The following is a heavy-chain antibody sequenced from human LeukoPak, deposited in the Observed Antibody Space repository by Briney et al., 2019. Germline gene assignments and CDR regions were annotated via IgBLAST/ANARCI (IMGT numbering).Heavy chain of an antibody. Sequence: GGSLRLSCAASGFTFSSYWMTWVRQAPGKGLEWVANIKEDGSDKYYVDSVKGRFTISRDNAKNSLYLQMNSLRAEDTAVYYCAGSPGEIVVVPAAVDYWGQGTLVTVSS. CDR1: GFTFSSYW. CDR2: IKEDGSDK. V-gene: IGHV3-7*01. D-gene: IGHD2-2*01. J-gene: IGHJ4*02. CDR3: AGSPGEIVVVPAAVDY.